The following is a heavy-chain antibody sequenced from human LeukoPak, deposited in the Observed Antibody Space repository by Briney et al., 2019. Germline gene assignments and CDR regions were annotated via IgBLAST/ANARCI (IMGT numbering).Heavy chain of an antibody. V-gene: IGHV1-46*01. Sequence: ASVNVSCKASGYTFTSYYIHWVRQAPGQGLEWMGIIYPSGGSTSYAQKFQGRVTMTRDTSTSTVYMELSSLRSEDTAVYYCARWGSGSYNIDYWGQGTLVTVSS. D-gene: IGHD1-26*01. CDR3: ARWGSGSYNIDY. CDR2: IYPSGGST. J-gene: IGHJ4*02. CDR1: GYTFTSYY.